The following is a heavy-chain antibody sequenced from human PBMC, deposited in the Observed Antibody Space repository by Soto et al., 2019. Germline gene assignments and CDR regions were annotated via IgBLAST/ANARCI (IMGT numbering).Heavy chain of an antibody. CDR3: ARWGPYSSSWSYFDY. CDR1: GGSISSYY. CDR2: IYYSGSS. J-gene: IGHJ4*02. Sequence: PSETLSLTCTVSGGSISSYYWSWIRQPPGKGLEWIGYIYYSGSSSYHPSLKSRVTISVDTSKNQFSLKLSSVTAADTAVYYCARWGPYSSSWSYFDYWGQGTLVTVSS. D-gene: IGHD6-13*01. V-gene: IGHV4-59*01.